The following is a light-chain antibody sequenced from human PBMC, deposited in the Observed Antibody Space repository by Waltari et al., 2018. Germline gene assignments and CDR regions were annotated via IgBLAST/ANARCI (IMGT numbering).Light chain of an antibody. CDR2: EVS. Sequence: QSALTQPPSASGSPGQSVTISCTGTSSDGGGYNYVSWYQQHPGKAPKLMIYEVSKRPSGVPDRFSGSKSGNTASLTVSGLQAEDEADYYCNSYAGSTHVVFGGGTKLTVL. CDR1: SSDGGGYNY. CDR3: NSYAGSTHVV. J-gene: IGLJ2*01. V-gene: IGLV2-8*01.